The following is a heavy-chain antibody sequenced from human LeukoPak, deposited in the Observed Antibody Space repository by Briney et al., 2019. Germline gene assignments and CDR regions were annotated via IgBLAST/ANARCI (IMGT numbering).Heavy chain of an antibody. Sequence: GGSLSLSCAASGFTFSSYGMHWVRQAPGKGLEWVAVIWYDGSNKYYADSVKGRFTISRDNSKNTLDLQMNSLRAEDTAVYYCARDRSYDFWSGYSTPGYWGQGTLVTVSS. CDR3: ARDRSYDFWSGYSTPGY. D-gene: IGHD3-3*01. J-gene: IGHJ4*02. V-gene: IGHV3-33*01. CDR1: GFTFSSYG. CDR2: IWYDGSNK.